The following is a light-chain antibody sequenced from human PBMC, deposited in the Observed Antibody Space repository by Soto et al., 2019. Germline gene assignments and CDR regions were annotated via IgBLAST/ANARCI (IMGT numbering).Light chain of an antibody. CDR1: SSDVGGYNY. Sequence: QAVVTQPASVSGSPGQSITISCTGTSSDVGGYNYVSWYQQHPNKAPKLMIYDVSNRPSGVSNRFSGSKSGNTASLTISGLQAEDEADYYCSSYSSSSTPYVFGTGTKVTVL. CDR3: SSYSSSSTPYV. CDR2: DVS. V-gene: IGLV2-14*03. J-gene: IGLJ1*01.